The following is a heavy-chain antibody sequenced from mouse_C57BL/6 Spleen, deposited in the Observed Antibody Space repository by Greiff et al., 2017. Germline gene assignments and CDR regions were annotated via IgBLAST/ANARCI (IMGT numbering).Heavy chain of an antibody. CDR1: GFTFSSYA. CDR3: TRGLPWYFGG. V-gene: IGHV5-9-1*02. Sequence: DVQFVESGEGLVKPGGSLKLSCAASGFTFSSYAMSWVRQTPEKRLEWVAYISSGGDYIYYADTVKGRFTISRDNARNTLYLQLRSLKSEDTAMYYCTRGLPWYFGGWGKGATLTVAS. CDR2: ISSGGDYI. J-gene: IGHJ2*01. D-gene: IGHD5-5*01.